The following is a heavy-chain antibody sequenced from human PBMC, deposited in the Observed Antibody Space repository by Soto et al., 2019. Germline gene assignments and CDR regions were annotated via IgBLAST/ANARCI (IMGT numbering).Heavy chain of an antibody. D-gene: IGHD2-2*02. CDR1: GGTFSSYA. CDR2: IIPIFGTA. CDR3: ARDIRDIVVVPAAIGWFDP. Sequence: SVKVSCKASGGTFSSYAISWVRQAPGQGLEWMGGIIPIFGTANYAQKFQGRVTITADESTSTAYMELSSLRSGDTAVYYCARDIRDIVVVPAAIGWFDPWGQGTLVTVSS. V-gene: IGHV1-69*13. J-gene: IGHJ5*02.